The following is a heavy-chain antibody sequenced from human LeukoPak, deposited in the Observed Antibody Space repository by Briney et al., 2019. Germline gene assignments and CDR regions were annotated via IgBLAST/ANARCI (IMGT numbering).Heavy chain of an antibody. Sequence: SETLSLTCSVSGASISSGSNYWGWIRQPPGKTLEWIGSIYSSGSTYYNSSLQSRVIIIIDTPKNHFSLTLSSVTAADTAMYYCARAVLATKSEHWFDSRGQGTLVTVSS. J-gene: IGHJ5*01. CDR1: GASISSGSNY. CDR2: IYSSGST. V-gene: IGHV4-39*07. CDR3: ARAVLATKSEHWFDS. D-gene: IGHD2-8*01.